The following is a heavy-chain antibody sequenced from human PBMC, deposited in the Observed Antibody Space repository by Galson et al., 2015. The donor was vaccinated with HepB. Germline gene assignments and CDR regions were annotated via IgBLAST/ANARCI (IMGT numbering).Heavy chain of an antibody. CDR1: GFSLRTSGVG. Sequence: PALVKPTQTLTLTCTFSGFSLRTSGVGVGWIRQPPGKALEWLALIYWDDDKRYSPSLKSRLTITKDTSKNQVVLTMTNMDPVDTATYYCAHVRGHDYGDYGVGYFDYWGQGTLVTVSS. CDR2: IYWDDDK. D-gene: IGHD4-17*01. CDR3: AHVRGHDYGDYGVGYFDY. V-gene: IGHV2-5*02. J-gene: IGHJ4*02.